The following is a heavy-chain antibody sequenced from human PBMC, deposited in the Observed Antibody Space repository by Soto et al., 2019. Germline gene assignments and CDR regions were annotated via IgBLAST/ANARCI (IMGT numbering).Heavy chain of an antibody. CDR3: ASGRGTENY. Sequence: PSETLSLTCTVSGGSISSGDYYWSWIRQPPGKGLEWIGYIYYSGSTYYNPSLKSRVTISVDTSKKYVSLILRSVTAADTGVYYCASGRGTENYWGQGTPVTVSS. D-gene: IGHD3-16*01. CDR2: IYYSGST. J-gene: IGHJ4*02. CDR1: GGSISSGDYY. V-gene: IGHV4-30-4*01.